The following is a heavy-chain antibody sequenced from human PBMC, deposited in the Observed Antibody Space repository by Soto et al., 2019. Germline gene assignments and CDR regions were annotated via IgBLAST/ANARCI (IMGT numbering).Heavy chain of an antibody. Sequence: QLQLQESGSGLVKPSQTLSLTCAVSGGSISSGGYSWSWIRQPPGKGLEWIGFIYHSGSTYYNPSLKSRVTISVDRSKNQFSLKLSSVTAADTAVYYCARAGGLGAVAADYWGQGTLVTVSS. D-gene: IGHD6-19*01. CDR1: GGSISSGGYS. CDR3: ARAGGLGAVAADY. V-gene: IGHV4-30-2*01. J-gene: IGHJ4*02. CDR2: IYHSGST.